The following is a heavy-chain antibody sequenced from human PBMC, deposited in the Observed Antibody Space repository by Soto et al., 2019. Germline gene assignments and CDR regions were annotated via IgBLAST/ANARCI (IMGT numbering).Heavy chain of an antibody. J-gene: IGHJ6*03. CDR2: SSGSGGST. V-gene: IGHV3-23*01. CDR3: ANSPGYPSGSHLTYYMDV. CDR1: GFPFSSYA. D-gene: IGHD3-10*01. Sequence: EVQLLESGGGLVQPGGSLRLSCAASGFPFSSYAMSWVRQAPGQGLEWVAASSGSGGSTYYADSVKGRFTISRDNSKNTLYLQMHSLRAKDTAVYYCANSPGYPSGSHLTYYMDVWGKGTTVTVSS.